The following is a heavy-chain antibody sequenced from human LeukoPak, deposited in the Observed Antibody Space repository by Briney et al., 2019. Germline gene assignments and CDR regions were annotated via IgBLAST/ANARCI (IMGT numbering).Heavy chain of an antibody. CDR1: GGTFSSYA. CDR2: IIPIFGTA. D-gene: IGHD2-15*01. J-gene: IGHJ5*02. CDR3: ARGLYCSGGSCFFDRSWFDP. Sequence: SVKVSCKASGGTFSSYAISWVRQAPGQGLEWMGRIIPIFGTANYAQKFQGRVTITTDESTSTAYMELSSLRSEDTAVYYCARGLYCSGGSCFFDRSWFDPWGQGTPVTVSS. V-gene: IGHV1-69*05.